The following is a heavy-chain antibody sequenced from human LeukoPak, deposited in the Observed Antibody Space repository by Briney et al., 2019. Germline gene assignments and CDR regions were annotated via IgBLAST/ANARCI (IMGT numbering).Heavy chain of an antibody. Sequence: PGGSLRLSCAASGFTFNNYAMHWVRQAPGKGLEWVAVISYDGSNKYYGDSVKGRFTISRDNSKTTLSLHMNSLRAQDTAVYYCASDGYYDSSGYYYPVFAYWGQGTLVPVSS. CDR1: GFTFNNYA. CDR2: ISYDGSNK. D-gene: IGHD3-22*01. CDR3: ASDGYYDSSGYYYPVFAY. V-gene: IGHV3-30-3*01. J-gene: IGHJ4*02.